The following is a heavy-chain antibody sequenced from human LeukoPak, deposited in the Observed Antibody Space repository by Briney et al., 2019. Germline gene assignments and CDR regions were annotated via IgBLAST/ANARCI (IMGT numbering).Heavy chain of an antibody. CDR1: GFTFSSSW. CDR3: ARHLSGVTGYTYGRGIDY. Sequence: GGSLRLSCAASGFTFSSSWMSWVRQAPGKGLEWVANIQQDGSDKYYVDSVKGRFTISRDNAKNSLYLQMNSLRAEDTAVYYCARHLSGVTGYTYGRGIDYWGQGTLVTVSS. J-gene: IGHJ4*02. V-gene: IGHV3-7*01. CDR2: IQQDGSDK. D-gene: IGHD5-18*01.